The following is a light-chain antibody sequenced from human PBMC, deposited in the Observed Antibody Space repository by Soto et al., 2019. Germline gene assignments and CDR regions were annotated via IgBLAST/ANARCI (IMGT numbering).Light chain of an antibody. V-gene: IGLV2-14*01. J-gene: IGLJ1*01. CDR2: EVT. CDR1: ISDVGGHGY. CDR3: SSFKRHSSHYV. Sequence: QSVLTQPASVSGSPGQSITISCTGTISDVGGHGYVSCYQQHPGKAPKLMIYEVTYRPSGVSDRVSGSKYGNTASLTISGLQAEDEADYYCSSFKRHSSHYVLGTGTKLTVL.